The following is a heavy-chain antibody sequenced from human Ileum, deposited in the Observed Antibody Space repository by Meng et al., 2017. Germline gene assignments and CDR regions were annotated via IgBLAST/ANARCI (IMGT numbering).Heavy chain of an antibody. V-gene: IGHV4-4*02. CDR3: VRHGGKYFDS. CDR1: GGSISSSCY. J-gene: IGHJ4*02. Sequence: QVQLQEPGPGLVAPSGHLSITCTVSGGSISSSCYWSWVRQSPGKGLEWIGQIYLAGSPNYTPSLESRVTISVAKSKNQFSLRLTSVTAADTAIFYCVRHGGKYFDSWGQGTLVTVSS. D-gene: IGHD2-15*01. CDR2: IYLAGSP.